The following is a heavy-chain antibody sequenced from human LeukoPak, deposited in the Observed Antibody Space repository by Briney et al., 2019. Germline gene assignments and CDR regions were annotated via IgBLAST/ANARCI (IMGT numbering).Heavy chain of an antibody. Sequence: GGSLRLSCSGSGFALKSYSLSWVRQVPGKGLEWLSVMYNDGRTFYADSVKDRFIISRDNSKNTLYLQMNSLRAEDTAVYYCAKLVVVIGTIDYFDYWGQGTLVTVSS. CDR2: MYNDGRT. CDR1: GFALKSYS. V-gene: IGHV3-66*01. D-gene: IGHD2-15*01. CDR3: AKLVVVIGTIDYFDY. J-gene: IGHJ4*02.